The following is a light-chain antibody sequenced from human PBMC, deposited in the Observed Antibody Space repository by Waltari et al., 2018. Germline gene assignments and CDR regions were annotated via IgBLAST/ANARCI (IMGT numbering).Light chain of an antibody. Sequence: QSALTQPASVSGSPGQSITIPCTGTSSDIGSYNLVSWYQQHPGKAPKLMIYEGNKRPSGISDRFSGSKSGNTASLTISGLQAEDEADYYCCSYAGSSTFHVFGGGTKLTVL. CDR2: EGN. V-gene: IGLV2-23*03. CDR3: CSYAGSSTFHV. J-gene: IGLJ2*01. CDR1: SSDIGSYNL.